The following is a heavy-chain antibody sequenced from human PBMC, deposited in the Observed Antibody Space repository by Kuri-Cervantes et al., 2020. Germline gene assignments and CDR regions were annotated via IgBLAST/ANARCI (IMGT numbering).Heavy chain of an antibody. CDR1: GGSFSGYY. CDR2: INHMGSA. CDR3: ARVKAGAIPWLTFGI. J-gene: IGHJ3*02. D-gene: IGHD1-26*01. Sequence: SETLSLTCAVYGGSFSGYYWSWIRQPPGKGLEWIGEINHMGSASYNSSLKGRVTISVDTSKNQFSLKLRSVTAADTAVYYCARVKAGAIPWLTFGIWGQGTVVTISS. V-gene: IGHV4-34*01.